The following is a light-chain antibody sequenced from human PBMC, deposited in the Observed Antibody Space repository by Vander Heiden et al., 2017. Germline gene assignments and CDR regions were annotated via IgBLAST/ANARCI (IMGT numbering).Light chain of an antibody. CDR2: DVN. Sequence: QSALTQPASVSGSPGQSITLSCTGTSSDVGGYKYVSWYQQHPGKAPKLMIFDVNNRPSGVSNRFSGSKSGNTASLTISGLQAEDEAEYYCSSYARSNTVIFGGGTKLTVL. CDR3: SSYARSNTVI. CDR1: SSDVGGYKY. V-gene: IGLV2-14*01. J-gene: IGLJ2*01.